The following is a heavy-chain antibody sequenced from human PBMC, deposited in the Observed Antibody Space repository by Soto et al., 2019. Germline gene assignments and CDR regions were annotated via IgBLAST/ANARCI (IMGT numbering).Heavy chain of an antibody. CDR2: INHSGST. CDR3: ARGSYRAARYCSSTSCYPAEYFQH. Sequence: TLSLTCAVYGGSFSGYYWSWIRQPPGKGLEWIGEINHSGSTNYNPSLKSRVTISVDTSKNQFSLKLSSVTAADTAVYYCARGSYRAARYCSSTSCYPAEYFQHWGQGTLVTVSS. J-gene: IGHJ1*01. D-gene: IGHD2-2*01. CDR1: GGSFSGYY. V-gene: IGHV4-34*01.